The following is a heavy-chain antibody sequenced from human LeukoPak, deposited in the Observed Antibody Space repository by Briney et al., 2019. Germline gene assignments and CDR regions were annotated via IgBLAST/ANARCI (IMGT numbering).Heavy chain of an antibody. Sequence: SETLSLTCAVYGGSFSGYYWSWIRQPPGKGLEWIGEINHSGSTNYNPSPKSRVTISVDTSKNQFSLKLSSVTAADTAVYYCARGTVLLWFGELLAFDPWGQGTLVTVSS. V-gene: IGHV4-34*01. CDR3: ARGTVLLWFGELLAFDP. CDR2: INHSGST. D-gene: IGHD3-10*01. CDR1: GGSFSGYY. J-gene: IGHJ5*02.